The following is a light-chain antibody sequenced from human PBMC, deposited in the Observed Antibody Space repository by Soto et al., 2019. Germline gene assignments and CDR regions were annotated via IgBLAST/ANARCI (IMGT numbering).Light chain of an antibody. CDR1: SSNIGSDF. CDR2: HNY. Sequence: QPVLTQPPSASGTPGQRVTISCSGSSSNIGSDFVYWYQQLPGTAPKLLIYHNYQRPSGVPDRFSGSKSGTSGSLAISDLRSEDEGDYYCSAWDDSLSVYVFGAGTKVTVL. V-gene: IGLV1-47*01. CDR3: SAWDDSLSVYV. J-gene: IGLJ1*01.